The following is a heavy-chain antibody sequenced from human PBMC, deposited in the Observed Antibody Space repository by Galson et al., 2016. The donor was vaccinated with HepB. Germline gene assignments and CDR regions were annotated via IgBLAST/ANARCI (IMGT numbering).Heavy chain of an antibody. CDR3: ARGYGNRGYYPTIFDY. J-gene: IGHJ4*02. D-gene: IGHD3-22*01. CDR1: GVTFRIYA. Sequence: SVTVSCKASGVTFRIYAITWVRQAPGQGLEWMGGIIPIFGTPHYAQKFQGRVTITADESTSTAYMELSSLRSEDTAIYYCARGYGNRGYYPTIFDYWDQGILVTVSS. V-gene: IGHV1-69*13. CDR2: IIPIFGTP.